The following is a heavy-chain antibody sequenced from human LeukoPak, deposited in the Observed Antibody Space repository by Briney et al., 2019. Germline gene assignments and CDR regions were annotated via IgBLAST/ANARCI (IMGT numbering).Heavy chain of an antibody. J-gene: IGHJ6*03. CDR1: GGSFSGYY. CDR2: INHSGST. CDR3: ARHGVINYYYYYMDV. Sequence: SETLSLTCAVYGGSFSGYYWSWIRQPPGKGLEWIGEINHSGSTNYNPSLKSRVTISVDTSKNQFSLKLSSVTAADTAVYYCARHGVINYYYYYMDVRGKGTTVTISS. D-gene: IGHD2-8*01. V-gene: IGHV4-34*01.